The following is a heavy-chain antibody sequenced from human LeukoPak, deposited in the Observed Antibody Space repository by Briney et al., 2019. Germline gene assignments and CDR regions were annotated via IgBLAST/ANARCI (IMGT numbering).Heavy chain of an antibody. CDR2: ISYDGSNK. CDR1: GVTFSSYG. V-gene: IGHV3-30*18. J-gene: IGHJ4*02. D-gene: IGHD6-13*01. CDR3: AKSTLGSSWFDY. Sequence: GGSLRLSCAASGVTFSSYGMHWVRQAPGKGLEWVAVISYDGSNKYYADSVKGRFTISRDNSKNTLYLQMNSLRAEDTAVYYCAKSTLGSSWFDYWGQGTLVTVSS.